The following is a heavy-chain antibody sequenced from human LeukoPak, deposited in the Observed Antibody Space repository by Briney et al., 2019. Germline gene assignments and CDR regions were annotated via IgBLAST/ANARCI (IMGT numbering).Heavy chain of an antibody. V-gene: IGHV3-23*01. CDR3: ANLLDCSSTSCYTYYFQH. Sequence: GGSLRLSCAASGFTFSSYAMSWVRQAPGKGLEWVSAISGSGGSTYYADSVKGRFTISRDNSKNTLYLQMNSLRAEDTAVYYCANLLDCSSTSCYTYYFQHWGQGTLVTGSS. CDR2: ISGSGGST. J-gene: IGHJ1*01. CDR1: GFTFSSYA. D-gene: IGHD2-2*02.